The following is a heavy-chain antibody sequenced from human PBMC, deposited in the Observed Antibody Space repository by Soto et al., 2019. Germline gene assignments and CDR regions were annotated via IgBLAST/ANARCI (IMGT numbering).Heavy chain of an antibody. Sequence: SVKVSCKASGGTFSSYAISWVRQAPGQGLEWMGGIIPIFGTANYAQKFQGRVTITADESTSTDYMELSSLRSEDTAVYYCARRACGGSCLYYYYYGMDVWGQGTTVTVSS. CDR2: IIPIFGTA. CDR3: ARRACGGSCLYYYYYGMDV. CDR1: GGTFSSYA. V-gene: IGHV1-69*13. D-gene: IGHD2-15*01. J-gene: IGHJ6*02.